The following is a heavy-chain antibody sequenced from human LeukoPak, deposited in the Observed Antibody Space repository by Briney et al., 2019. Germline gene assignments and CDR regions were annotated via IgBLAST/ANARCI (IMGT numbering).Heavy chain of an antibody. CDR3: ARMSTY. CDR1: GYTFTSYD. CDR2: MNPNSGKA. Sequence: GASVKVSCKASGYTFTSYDISWVRQATGQGLEWMGWMNPNSGKAGYAEKFQGRVTMTRNTSISTAYMDLSSLRSEDTAVHYCARMSTYWGQGTLVTVSS. D-gene: IGHD5/OR15-5a*01. J-gene: IGHJ4*02. V-gene: IGHV1-8*01.